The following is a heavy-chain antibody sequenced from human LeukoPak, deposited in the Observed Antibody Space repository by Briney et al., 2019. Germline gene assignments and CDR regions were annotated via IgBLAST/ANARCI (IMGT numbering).Heavy chain of an antibody. J-gene: IGHJ4*02. D-gene: IGHD7-27*01. CDR3: ARGANWGSPDY. V-gene: IGHV4-59*01. Sequence: SETLSLTCTVSGGSISRGYWSWIRQSPGKGLEWIGYIYYSGTTSYNPSLKSRVTISLDTSKNQFSLKLSSVTAADTAVYYCARGANWGSPDYWGQGTLVTVSS. CDR2: IYYSGTT. CDR1: GGSISRGY.